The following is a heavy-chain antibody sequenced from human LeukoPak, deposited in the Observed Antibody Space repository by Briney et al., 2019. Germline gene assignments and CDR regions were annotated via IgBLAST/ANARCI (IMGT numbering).Heavy chain of an antibody. CDR2: ISSSSSYI. Sequence: AGGSLRLSCAASGFTFSSYSMNWVRQAPGKGLEWVSSISSSSSYIYYADSVKGRFTISRDNAKNSLYLQMNSLRAEDTAVYYCARDHHGFLEWLPGYYYYYMDVWGKGTTVTVSS. V-gene: IGHV3-21*01. J-gene: IGHJ6*03. D-gene: IGHD3-3*01. CDR3: ARDHHGFLEWLPGYYYYYMDV. CDR1: GFTFSSYS.